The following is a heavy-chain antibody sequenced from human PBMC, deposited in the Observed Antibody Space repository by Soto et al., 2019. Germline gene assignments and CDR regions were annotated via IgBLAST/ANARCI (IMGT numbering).Heavy chain of an antibody. V-gene: IGHV5-10-1*01. D-gene: IGHD2-8*01. J-gene: IGHJ4*02. CDR3: ARHDSNGDLDF. CDR2: IDPSDSRT. CDR1: GYMFPIYH. Sequence: GESLKISCEASGYMFPIYHISWVRQMPGKGLEWVGKIDPSDSRTMYRPSSRARITISVDKPINTAYLEWGRLKASDTAMYYCARHDSNGDLDFWGQGTQVTVS.